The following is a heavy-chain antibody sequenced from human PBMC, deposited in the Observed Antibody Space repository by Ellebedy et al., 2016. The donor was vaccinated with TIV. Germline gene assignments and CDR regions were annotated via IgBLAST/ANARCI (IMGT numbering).Heavy chain of an antibody. V-gene: IGHV3-7*03. CDR2: INQGGSAT. CDR1: GFTLGSFG. Sequence: GESLKISCAASGFTLGSFGMHWVRQAPGKGLEWVANINQGGSATYYVDSVKGRFTVSRDNAKNLVSLQMDSLRVGDTGVYFGARGGRFPTDYDSGSPVYWGQGTLVTVSS. CDR3: ARGGRFPTDYDSGSPVY. D-gene: IGHD3-10*01. J-gene: IGHJ4*02.